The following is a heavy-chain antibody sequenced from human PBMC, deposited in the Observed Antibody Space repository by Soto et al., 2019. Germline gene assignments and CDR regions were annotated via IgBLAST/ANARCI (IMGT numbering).Heavy chain of an antibody. CDR3: ARDRPVGATSPPRGLDY. CDR2: IWYDGSNK. J-gene: IGHJ4*02. V-gene: IGHV3-33*01. D-gene: IGHD1-26*01. CDR1: GFTFSSYG. Sequence: GGSLRLSCAASGFTFSSYGMHWVRQAPGKGLEWVAVIWYDGSNKYYADSVKGRFTISRDNSKNTLYLQMNSLRAEDTAVYYCARDRPVGATSPPRGLDYWGQGTLVTVSS.